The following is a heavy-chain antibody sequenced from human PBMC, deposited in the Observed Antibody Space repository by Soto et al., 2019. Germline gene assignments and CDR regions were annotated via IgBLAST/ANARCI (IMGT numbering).Heavy chain of an antibody. CDR3: TTGHYGDYYYYYGMDV. J-gene: IGHJ6*02. CDR2: IKSKTDGGTT. V-gene: IGHV3-15*01. D-gene: IGHD4-17*01. CDR1: GFTFSNAW. Sequence: PVGSLRLSCAASGFTFSNAWMSWVRQAPGKGLEWVGRIKSKTDGGTTDYAAPVKGRFTISRDDSKNTLYLQMNSLKTEDTAVYYCTTGHYGDYYYYYGMDVWGQGTTVTVSS.